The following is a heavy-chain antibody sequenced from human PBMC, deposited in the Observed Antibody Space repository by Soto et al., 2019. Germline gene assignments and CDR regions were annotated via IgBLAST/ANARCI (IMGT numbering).Heavy chain of an antibody. V-gene: IGHV3-7*01. CDR2: IKQDGSEK. Sequence: GSLRLSCAASGFTFSSYWMSWVRQAPGKGLEWVANIKQDGSEKYYVDSVKGRFTISRDNAKNSLYLQMNSLRAEDTAVYYCARESPPDFWSGYNWFDPWGQGTLVTVSS. CDR1: GFTFSSYW. CDR3: ARESPPDFWSGYNWFDP. J-gene: IGHJ5*02. D-gene: IGHD3-3*01.